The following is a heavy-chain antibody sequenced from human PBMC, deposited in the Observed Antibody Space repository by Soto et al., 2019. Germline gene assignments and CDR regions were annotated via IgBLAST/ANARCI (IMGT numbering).Heavy chain of an antibody. CDR1: ADSFTSYC. V-gene: IGHV5-10-1*01. J-gene: IGHJ6*02. Sequence: GESLNSSCKGSADSFTSYCIIWVRQMPGKGLEWMGRIDPSDSYTNYSPSFQGHVTISADKSISTAYLQWSRLKASDTAMYYCARPKMTYIAADGTVGMDVWGQGTPVTVSS. D-gene: IGHD6-13*01. CDR2: IDPSDSYT. CDR3: ARPKMTYIAADGTVGMDV.